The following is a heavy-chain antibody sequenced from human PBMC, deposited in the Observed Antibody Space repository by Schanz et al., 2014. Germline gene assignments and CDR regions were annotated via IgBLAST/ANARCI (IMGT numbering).Heavy chain of an antibody. CDR1: GYTFTSYG. V-gene: IGHV1-69*04. J-gene: IGHJ6*02. CDR3: AKVDRARYYAMDV. D-gene: IGHD3-9*01. Sequence: QGQLVQSGAEVKKPGASVKVSCKASGYTFTSYGITWVRQAPGQGLEWMGRIIPILDKTNYAQKFQGKVTMTADKSTSTVYVEVSGLSSEDTAVYYCAKVDRARYYAMDVWGQGTTVTVSS. CDR2: IIPILDKT.